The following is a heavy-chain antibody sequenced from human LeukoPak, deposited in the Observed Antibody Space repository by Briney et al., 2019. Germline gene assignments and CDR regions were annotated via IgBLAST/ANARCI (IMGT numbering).Heavy chain of an antibody. CDR1: GFTFSSYA. J-gene: IGHJ3*01. D-gene: IGHD6-13*01. V-gene: IGHV3-23*01. CDR2: ISGSGGST. Sequence: PGASLRLSCAASGFTFSSYAMSWVRQAPGKGLEWVSAISGSGGSTYYADSVKGRFTISRDNSKNTLYLQMNSLRAEDTAVYYYAKEIIGSSSWYSPAFDVWGQGTMVTVSS. CDR3: AKEIIGSSSWYSPAFDV.